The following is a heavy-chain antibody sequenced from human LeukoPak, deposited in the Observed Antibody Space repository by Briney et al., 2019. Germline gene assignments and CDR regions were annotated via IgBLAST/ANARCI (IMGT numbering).Heavy chain of an antibody. CDR3: ARLKFYDSTGYSPGYYMDV. Sequence: SETLSLTCTVSGGSIISNYWSWIRQHAGTGLEWLGRTYGSGITDYNPSLKSRVTMSLDTSRKQFSLRLTSVTAADTAVYYCARLKFYDSTGYSPGYYMDVWGKGTTVSVFS. V-gene: IGHV4-4*07. D-gene: IGHD3-22*01. J-gene: IGHJ6*03. CDR2: TYGSGIT. CDR1: GGSIISNY.